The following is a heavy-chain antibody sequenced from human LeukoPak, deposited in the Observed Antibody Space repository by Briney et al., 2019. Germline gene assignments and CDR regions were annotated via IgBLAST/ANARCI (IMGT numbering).Heavy chain of an antibody. V-gene: IGHV1-69*13. D-gene: IGHD5-18*01. J-gene: IGHJ4*02. Sequence: SVKVSCKPSGGTFSSYAISWVRQAPGQGLEWMGGIIPIFGTANYAQKFQGRVTITADESTSTAYMELSSLRSEDTAVYYCARGGYSYGFFDYWGQGTLVTVSS. CDR3: ARGGYSYGFFDY. CDR1: GGTFSSYA. CDR2: IIPIFGTA.